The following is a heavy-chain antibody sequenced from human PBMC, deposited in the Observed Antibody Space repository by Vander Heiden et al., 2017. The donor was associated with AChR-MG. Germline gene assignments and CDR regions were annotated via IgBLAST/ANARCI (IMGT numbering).Heavy chain of an antibody. J-gene: IGHJ6*03. CDR3: ARAEAVAGDYYYYMDV. CDR2: IKQDGSEK. V-gene: IGHV3-7*01. CDR1: GFPFSSYW. Sequence: EVQLVESGGGLVQPGGSLRLSCAASGFPFSSYWMSWVRQAPGKGLEWVANIKQDGSEKYYVDSVKGRFTISRDNAKNSLYLQMNSLRAEDTAVYYCARAEAVAGDYYYYMDVWGKGTTVTVSS. D-gene: IGHD6-19*01.